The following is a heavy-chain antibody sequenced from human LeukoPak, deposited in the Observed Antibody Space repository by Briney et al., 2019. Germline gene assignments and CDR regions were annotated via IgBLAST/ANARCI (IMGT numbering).Heavy chain of an antibody. D-gene: IGHD3-10*01. Sequence: GGSLRLSCVASGFMFSSYTVAWVRQAPGKGLEWVSAISGSGGSTYYADSVKGRFTISRDNSKNTLYLQMNSLRAEDAAVYYCAKASEYYYGSGYFDYWGQGTLVTVSS. V-gene: IGHV3-23*01. CDR3: AKASEYYYGSGYFDY. CDR1: GFMFSSYT. CDR2: ISGSGGST. J-gene: IGHJ4*02.